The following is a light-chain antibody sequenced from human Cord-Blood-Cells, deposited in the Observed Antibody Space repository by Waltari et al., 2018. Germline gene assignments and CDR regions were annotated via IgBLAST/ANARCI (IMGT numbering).Light chain of an antibody. CDR1: QGISNY. V-gene: IGKV1-27*01. CDR2: AAS. Sequence: DIQMTQSPSSLSASVVDRVTITCRASQGISNYLAWYQQKQGKVPKLLIYAASTLQSWVPSRFSGSGSGTDFTLTISSLQPEDVATYYCQKYNSATWTFGQGTKVEIK. CDR3: QKYNSATWT. J-gene: IGKJ1*01.